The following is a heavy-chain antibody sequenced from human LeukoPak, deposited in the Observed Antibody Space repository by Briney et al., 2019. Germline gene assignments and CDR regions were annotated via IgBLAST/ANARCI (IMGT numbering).Heavy chain of an antibody. J-gene: IGHJ4*02. Sequence: SETLSLTCTVSGDSITNSRYYWAWIRQPPGKRLEYIGNTYYSGTTYYNPSLQGRVAISVDTSKNQFSLRLSFVTAADTALYFCARQALGNWEGLFDYWGQGALVAVSS. V-gene: IGHV4-39*01. CDR2: TYYSGTT. CDR3: ARQALGNWEGLFDY. D-gene: IGHD7-27*01. CDR1: GDSITNSRYY.